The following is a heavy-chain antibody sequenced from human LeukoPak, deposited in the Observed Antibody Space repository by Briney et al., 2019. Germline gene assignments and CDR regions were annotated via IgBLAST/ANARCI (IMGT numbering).Heavy chain of an antibody. D-gene: IGHD1-14*01. V-gene: IGHV3-23*01. CDR1: GFTFSSYA. Sequence: PGGSLRLSCAASGFTFSSYALSWVRQAPGKELEWVSGNGTNGGSTYYADSVKGRFTISRDNSKNTLYLQMNSLRADDTAVYYCAKRKGSGNQERTFDYWGQGTLVTISS. J-gene: IGHJ4*02. CDR3: AKRKGSGNQERTFDY. CDR2: NGTNGGST.